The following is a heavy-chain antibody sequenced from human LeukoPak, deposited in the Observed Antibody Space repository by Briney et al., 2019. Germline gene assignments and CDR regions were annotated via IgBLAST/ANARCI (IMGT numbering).Heavy chain of an antibody. J-gene: IGHJ4*02. V-gene: IGHV4-39*07. Sequence: SETLSLTCTVSGGSISSSSYYWGWIRQPPGKGLEWIGSIYYSGSTYYNPSLKSRVTTSVDTSKNQFSLKLSSVTAADTAVYYCASEGVIAAVPGDYWGQGTLVTVSS. CDR2: IYYSGST. D-gene: IGHD6-13*01. CDR1: GGSISSSSYY. CDR3: ASEGVIAAVPGDY.